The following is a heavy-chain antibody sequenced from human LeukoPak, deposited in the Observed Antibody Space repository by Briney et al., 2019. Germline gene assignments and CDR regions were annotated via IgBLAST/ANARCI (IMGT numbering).Heavy chain of an antibody. CDR2: IWSDGSNK. CDR3: ARDHQLGAPMEDV. Sequence: QPGGSLRLSCAASGFTFSTYGMHWVRQAPGKGLEWVADIWSDGSNKHYAESVKGRLTVSRDNSKNMLYLQMNSLRAEDTAVYYCARDHQLGAPMEDVWGQGTMVTVSS. CDR1: GFTFSTYG. D-gene: IGHD6-6*01. J-gene: IGHJ3*01. V-gene: IGHV3-33*01.